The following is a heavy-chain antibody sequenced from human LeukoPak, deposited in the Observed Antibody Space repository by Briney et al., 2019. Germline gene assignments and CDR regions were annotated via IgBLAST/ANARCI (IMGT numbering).Heavy chain of an antibody. CDR2: ISGSGGST. V-gene: IGHV3-23*01. CDR1: GFTFSSYA. J-gene: IGHJ4*02. Sequence: AGGSLRLSCAASGFTFSSYAMSWVRQAPGKGLEWVSAISGSGGSTYYADSVKGRFTISRDNSKNTLYLQMNSLRAEDTAVYYCAKARYSSSWYSYFDYWGQGTLVTVSS. D-gene: IGHD6-13*01. CDR3: AKARYSSSWYSYFDY.